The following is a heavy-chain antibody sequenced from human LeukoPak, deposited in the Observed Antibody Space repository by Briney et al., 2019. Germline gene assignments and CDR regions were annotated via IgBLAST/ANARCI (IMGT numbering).Heavy chain of an antibody. Sequence: ASVKVSCKASGYTFTSYGISWVRQAPGQGLEWMGWISAYNGNTNYAQKLQGRVTMTTDTSTSTAYMELRSLRSDNTAVYYCARITVVRGVKHYFDYWGQGTLVTVSS. V-gene: IGHV1-18*01. D-gene: IGHD3-10*01. CDR3: ARITVVRGVKHYFDY. CDR2: ISAYNGNT. CDR1: GYTFTSYG. J-gene: IGHJ4*02.